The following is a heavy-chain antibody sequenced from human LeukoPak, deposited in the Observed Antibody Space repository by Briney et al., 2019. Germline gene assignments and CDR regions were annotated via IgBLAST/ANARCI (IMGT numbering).Heavy chain of an antibody. J-gene: IGHJ3*02. CDR1: GVTPSGYA. D-gene: IGHD6-19*01. V-gene: IGHV3-30*09. Sequence: VGALRLSCAASGVTPSGYAMHWGRQAPGKGLRWGEVIANDERHKCYADYVKGVFASYRDNSKNTLYLQMNSLRAEYTAVYYCERDQSSGWHVAFDIWGQGTMVTVSS. CDR3: ERDQSSGWHVAFDI. CDR2: IANDERHK.